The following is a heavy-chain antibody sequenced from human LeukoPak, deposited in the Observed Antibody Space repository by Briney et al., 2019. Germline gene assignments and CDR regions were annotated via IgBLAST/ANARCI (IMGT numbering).Heavy chain of an antibody. J-gene: IGHJ6*02. CDR1: GFTFSDYY. Sequence: GSLRLSCVASGFTFSDYYMTWIRQAPGGGLEWVSYMSSSGSGVYYTESVKGRFTISRDNTKNSLFLQMNSLRAEDTAVYYCARGKRTMDVWGQGTTVTVSS. CDR2: MSSSGSGV. V-gene: IGHV3-11*01. CDR3: ARGKRTMDV.